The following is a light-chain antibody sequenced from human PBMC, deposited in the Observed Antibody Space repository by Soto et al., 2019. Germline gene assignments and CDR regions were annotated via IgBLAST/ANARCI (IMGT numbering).Light chain of an antibody. CDR3: SSYTSSSTLV. CDR1: SSDVGGYNY. J-gene: IGLJ3*02. CDR2: EVS. Sequence: QSALTQPPSASGSPGQSVTISCTGTSSDVGGYNYVSWYQQYPGKAPKLMIYEVSNRPSGVSNRFSGSKSGNTASLTISGLQAEDEADYHCSSYTSSSTLVFGGGTKLTVL. V-gene: IGLV2-14*01.